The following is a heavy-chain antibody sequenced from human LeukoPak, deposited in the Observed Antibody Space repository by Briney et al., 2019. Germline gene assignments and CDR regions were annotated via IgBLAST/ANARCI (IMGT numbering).Heavy chain of an antibody. V-gene: IGHV4-34*08. CDR3: ATSPQYTGYDWGWFADYYIDA. CDR1: DGTSDAYY. Sequence: SETLSLTCAVYDGTSDAYYGSWIRQSPGKGLEWIGDINLSVSPNYTPSLKGRVTLSIDPSKNQFSLKLTSVTAADTGVYYCATSPQYTGYDWGWFADYYIDAWGPGTTVTVSS. D-gene: IGHD1-1*01. J-gene: IGHJ6*03. CDR2: INLSVSP.